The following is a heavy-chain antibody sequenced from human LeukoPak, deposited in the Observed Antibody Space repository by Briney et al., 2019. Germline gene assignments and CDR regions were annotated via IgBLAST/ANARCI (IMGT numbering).Heavy chain of an antibody. Sequence: ASVKVSCKASGGTFSSYAISWVRQAPGQGLEWMGGVIPIFGTANYAQKFQGRVTMTTDTSTSTAYMELRSLRSDDTAVYYCAKDLSILHAFDIWGQGTMVTVSS. CDR1: GGTFSSYA. CDR2: VIPIFGTA. V-gene: IGHV1-69*05. J-gene: IGHJ3*02. CDR3: AKDLSILHAFDI. D-gene: IGHD2-15*01.